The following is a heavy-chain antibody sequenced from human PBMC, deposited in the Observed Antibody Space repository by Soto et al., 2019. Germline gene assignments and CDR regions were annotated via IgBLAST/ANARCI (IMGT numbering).Heavy chain of an antibody. J-gene: IGHJ4*02. CDR2: ISSSSTYI. CDR3: ARTGGKQLEPHFDY. D-gene: IGHD6-13*01. V-gene: IGHV3-21*01. Sequence: GGSLRLSCAASGFTFSSYSMNWVRQAPGKGLEWVSSISSSSTYIYYADSVKGRFTISRDNAKNSLYLQMNSLRAEDTAVYYCARTGGKQLEPHFDYWGQGILVTVSS. CDR1: GFTFSSYS.